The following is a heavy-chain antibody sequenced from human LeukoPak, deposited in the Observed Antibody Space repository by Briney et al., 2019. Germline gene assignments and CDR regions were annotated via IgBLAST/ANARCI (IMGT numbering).Heavy chain of an antibody. CDR3: ARYSNYWNYYYYYYMDV. J-gene: IGHJ6*03. D-gene: IGHD4-11*01. CDR2: IKEDGSEK. Sequence: PGGSLRLSCAVSGFTFSSYWMSWVRQAPGKGLEWVANIKEDGSEKYYVDSVKGRFTISRDNAKNSLYLQMNSLRAEDTAVYYCARYSNYWNYYYYYYMDVWGKGTTVTVSS. V-gene: IGHV3-7*01. CDR1: GFTFSSYW.